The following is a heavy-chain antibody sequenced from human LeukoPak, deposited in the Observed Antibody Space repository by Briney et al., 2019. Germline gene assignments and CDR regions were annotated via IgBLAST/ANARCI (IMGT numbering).Heavy chain of an antibody. D-gene: IGHD2-15*01. CDR2: IYYSGST. CDR3: AREGGGCSGGSCYSKNYYYYYMDV. J-gene: IGHJ6*03. CDR1: GGSISSYY. V-gene: IGHV4-59*01. Sequence: SETLSLTCTVSGGSISSYYWSWIRQPPGKGLEWIGYIYYSGSTNYNPSLKSRVTISVDTSKNQFSLKLSSVTAADTAVYYCAREGGGCSGGSCYSKNYYYYYMDVWGKGTTVTISS.